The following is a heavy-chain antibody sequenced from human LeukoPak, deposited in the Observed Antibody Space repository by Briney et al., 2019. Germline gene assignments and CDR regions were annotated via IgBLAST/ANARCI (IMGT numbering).Heavy chain of an antibody. Sequence: QPGGSLRLSCAASGFTFSRYRMSGVRQAPGEGMEWGANIKQDGSEKYYVDSVKGGFTISRDNAKRTMYLQMNSLRAEDTAVYYCARDEEWLLFDYWGQGTLVTVSS. J-gene: IGHJ4*02. CDR1: GFTFSRYR. D-gene: IGHD3-3*01. V-gene: IGHV3-7*01. CDR3: ARDEEWLLFDY. CDR2: IKQDGSEK.